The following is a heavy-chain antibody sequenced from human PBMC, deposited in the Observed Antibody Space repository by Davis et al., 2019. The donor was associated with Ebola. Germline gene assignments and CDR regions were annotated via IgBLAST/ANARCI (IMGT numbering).Heavy chain of an antibody. J-gene: IGHJ4*02. CDR3: ASSDTTSSQWYFDY. CDR2: IMPILGVA. CDR1: GGTFSKYA. Sequence: SVKVSRKASGGTFSKYAISWARQAPGQGLEWMGRIMPILGVAVYPQKLQDRVTISADKSTSTVYLELSSLTYEDTALYYCASSDTTSSQWYFDYWGQGTQVTVSS. D-gene: IGHD2-15*01. V-gene: IGHV1-69*04.